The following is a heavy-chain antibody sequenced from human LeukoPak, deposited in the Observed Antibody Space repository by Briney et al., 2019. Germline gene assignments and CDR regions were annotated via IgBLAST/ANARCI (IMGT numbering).Heavy chain of an antibody. J-gene: IGHJ5*01. CDR1: GFSLGSYW. D-gene: IGHD3-10*01. CDR3: ARSVTYYSANTLHLNWFDS. V-gene: IGHV3-7*01. Sequence: GGSLRLSCAASGFSLGSYWMSWVRQAPGKGLEWVASINQDGSAKYSVDSVGGRVTISRDNTNNSLYLEMNTLRPEDTAVYYCARSVTYYSANTLHLNWFDSWGQGTLVTVSS. CDR2: INQDGSAK.